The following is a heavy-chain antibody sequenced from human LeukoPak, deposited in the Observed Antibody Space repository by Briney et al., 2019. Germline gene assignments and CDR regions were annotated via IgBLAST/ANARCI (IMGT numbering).Heavy chain of an antibody. CDR1: GFTFRSYA. V-gene: IGHV3-33*01. CDR2: IWYDGSNK. CDR3: ARGGIAAAGSNY. Sequence: GGSQRLSCAASGFTFRSYAMHWVRQAPGKGLEWVAAIWYDGSNKYYADSVKGRFTISRDNAKNSLYLQMNSLRAEDTAVYYCARGGIAAAGSNYWGQGTLVTVSS. D-gene: IGHD6-13*01. J-gene: IGHJ4*02.